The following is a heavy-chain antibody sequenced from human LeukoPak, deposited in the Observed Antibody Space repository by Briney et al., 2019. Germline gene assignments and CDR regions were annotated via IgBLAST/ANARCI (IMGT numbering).Heavy chain of an antibody. V-gene: IGHV1-3*01. Sequence: ASVKVSCKASGYTFTSYAMHWVRQAPGQRPEWMGWINAGNGNTKYSQKFQGRVTITRDTSASTAYMELSSLRSEDTAVYYCARDGDQYCSSTSCYLDYWGQGTLVTVSS. CDR3: ARDGDQYCSSTSCYLDY. CDR2: INAGNGNT. CDR1: GYTFTSYA. J-gene: IGHJ4*02. D-gene: IGHD2-2*01.